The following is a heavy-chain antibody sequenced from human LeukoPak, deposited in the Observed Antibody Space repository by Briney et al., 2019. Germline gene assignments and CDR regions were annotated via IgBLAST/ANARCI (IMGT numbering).Heavy chain of an antibody. CDR1: GGTFSSYA. D-gene: IGHD2-15*01. CDR3: ARVGYCSGGSCYSGDYYYYYYMDV. CDR2: IIPIFGTA. Sequence: ASVKVSCKASGGTFSSYAISWVRQAPGQGLEWMGGIIPIFGTANYAQKLQGRVTMTTDTSTSTAYMELRSLRSDDTAVYYCARVGYCSGGSCYSGDYYYYYYMDVWGKGTTVTISS. J-gene: IGHJ6*03. V-gene: IGHV1-69*05.